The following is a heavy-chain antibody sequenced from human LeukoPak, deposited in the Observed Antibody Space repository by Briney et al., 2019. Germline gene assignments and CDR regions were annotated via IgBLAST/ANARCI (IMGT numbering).Heavy chain of an antibody. D-gene: IGHD3-3*01. V-gene: IGHV1-2*02. J-gene: IGHJ5*02. CDR2: INANSGGT. CDR1: GYTFPGYY. CDR3: ARAQDYEFWSGPHNWFDP. Sequence: AVQVSCKDCGYTFPGYYMHWVRQAPGHGLEWMGWINANSGGTNYAQKFQGRVTMTRDTSISTAYMELSRLRSDDTAVYYCARAQDYEFWSGPHNWFDPWGQGTLVSVSS.